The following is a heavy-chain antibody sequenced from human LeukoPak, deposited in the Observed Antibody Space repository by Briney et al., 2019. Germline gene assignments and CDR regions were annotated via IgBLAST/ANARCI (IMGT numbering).Heavy chain of an antibody. CDR2: IYNSGTT. CDR3: ARGWGPAYCGGDCHRHFDY. Sequence: KPSQTLSLTCVVSGGSISSGGYSWNWIRQPAGKGLEWIGYIYNSGTTSYNPSLKSRVTMSGDTSKNQFSLKLSSVTAADTAVYYCARGWGPAYCGGDCHRHFDYWGQGTLVTVSS. D-gene: IGHD2-21*02. V-gene: IGHV4-30-4*07. CDR1: GGSISSGGYS. J-gene: IGHJ4*02.